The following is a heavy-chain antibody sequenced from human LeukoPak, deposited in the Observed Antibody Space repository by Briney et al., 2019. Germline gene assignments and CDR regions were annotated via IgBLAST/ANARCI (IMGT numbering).Heavy chain of an antibody. CDR1: GFTFSSYW. V-gene: IGHV3-74*01. D-gene: IGHD4-17*01. CDR3: AGDVGPTVWGWGDYFDY. J-gene: IGHJ4*02. Sequence: GGSLRLTCAASGFTFSSYWMYWVRQAPETGLVWVSRISTDGSSTNYADPVKGRFTISRDNAKNTLYLQMNSLRAEDTAVYYCAGDVGPTVWGWGDYFDYWGQGTLVTVSS. CDR2: ISTDGSST.